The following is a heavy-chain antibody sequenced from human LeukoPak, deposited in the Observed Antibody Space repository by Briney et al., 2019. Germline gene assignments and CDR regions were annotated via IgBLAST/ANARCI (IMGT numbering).Heavy chain of an antibody. CDR3: AKDVGDFWSGYRQLYYFDY. Sequence: AGGSLRLSCAASGFTFSSYSMNWVRQAPGKGLEWVSAISGSGGSTYYADSVKGRFTISRDNSKNTLYLQMNSLRAEDTAVYYCAKDVGDFWSGYRQLYYFDYWGQGTLVTVSS. V-gene: IGHV3-23*01. J-gene: IGHJ4*02. CDR1: GFTFSSYS. D-gene: IGHD3-3*01. CDR2: ISGSGGST.